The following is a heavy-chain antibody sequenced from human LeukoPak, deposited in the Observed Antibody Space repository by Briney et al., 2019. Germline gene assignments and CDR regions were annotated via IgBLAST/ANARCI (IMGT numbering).Heavy chain of an antibody. D-gene: IGHD1-14*01. Sequence: PSETLSLTCTVSGGSISGSSYYWGWIRQPPGKGLEWIGSIYYSGSTYYNPSLKSRVTISVDTSKNQFSLRLNSVTAADTAVYYCARAEKVERATLTFNWVRPERRYYSGLDVWGQGSAVIVSS. J-gene: IGHJ6*02. CDR1: GGSISGSSYY. V-gene: IGHV4-39*02. CDR2: IYYSGST. CDR3: ARAEKVERATLTFNWVRPERRYYSGLDV.